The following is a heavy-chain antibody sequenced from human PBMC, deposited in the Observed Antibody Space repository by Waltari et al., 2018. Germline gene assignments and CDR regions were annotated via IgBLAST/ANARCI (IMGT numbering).Heavy chain of an antibody. D-gene: IGHD2-21*01. J-gene: IGHJ1*01. CDR2: IDSGSSYI. CDR3: ARGPYGERYFQD. V-gene: IGHV3-21*01. CDR1: GFTFTTST. Sequence: EVQLVESGGGPVKPGGALRLSCVASGFTFTTSTMNWVRQAPGKGLEWVAFIDSGSSYIYYADSVKGRFTISRDNAKNSLSLQMNSLRAEDTALYFCARGPYGERYFQDWGQGTLVSVSS.